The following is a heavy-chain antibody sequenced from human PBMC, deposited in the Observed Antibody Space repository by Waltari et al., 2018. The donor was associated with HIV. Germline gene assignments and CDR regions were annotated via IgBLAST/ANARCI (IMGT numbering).Heavy chain of an antibody. D-gene: IGHD3-10*01. CDR1: GGSFSGYY. CDR3: ARGYKLEYDYTYGSGSPAPRDI. J-gene: IGHJ3*02. CDR2: INHSGSP. Sequence: QVQLQQWGAGLLKPSETLSLTCAVYGGSFSGYYWSWIRQPPGKGLEWIGEINHSGSPNYNPSLKSRVTISVDTSKNQFSLKLSSVTAADTAVYYCARGYKLEYDYTYGSGSPAPRDIWGQGTMVTVSS. V-gene: IGHV4-34*01.